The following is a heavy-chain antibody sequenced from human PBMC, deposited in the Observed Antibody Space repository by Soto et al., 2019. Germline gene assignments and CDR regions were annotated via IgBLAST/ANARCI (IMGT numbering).Heavy chain of an antibody. CDR3: AKGSTTSSLVWSDP. V-gene: IGHV3-23*01. Sequence: EVQLLESGGGLVQPGGSLRLSCAASGFTFSSYAMGWVRQAPGKGLEWVSAIRGSGSNTYYADSVRGRFTTSRDNSKNTLYLQMNSLRAEDTAVYYCAKGSTTSSLVWSDPWGPGTLVTVSS. D-gene: IGHD2-2*01. CDR1: GFTFSSYA. CDR2: IRGSGSNT. J-gene: IGHJ5*02.